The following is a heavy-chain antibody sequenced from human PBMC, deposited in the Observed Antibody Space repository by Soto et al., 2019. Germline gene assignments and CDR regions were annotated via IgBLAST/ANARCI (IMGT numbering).Heavy chain of an antibody. Sequence: SETLSLTCTVSNGSMDRRDHYWRWIRQSPERDLEWIGHFYHSGSTYYTPYLRSRASISNVLTKNQFFLELSSVTGEDTAVYFCAXIYWLRDSSGYNRPFDYWGQGTLVTVSS. J-gene: IGHJ4*02. CDR3: AXIYWLRDSSGYNRPFDY. CDR1: NGSMDRRDHY. D-gene: IGHD3-22*01. V-gene: IGHV4-30-4*01. CDR2: FYHSGST.